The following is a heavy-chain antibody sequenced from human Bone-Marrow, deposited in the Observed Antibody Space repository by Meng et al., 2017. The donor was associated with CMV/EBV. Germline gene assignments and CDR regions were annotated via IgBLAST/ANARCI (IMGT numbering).Heavy chain of an antibody. CDR1: GFTFSSYA. CDR3: ARDRMYYFDY. CDR2: ISSNGGST. J-gene: IGHJ4*02. V-gene: IGHV3-64*02. Sequence: GESLKISCAASGFTFSSYAMHWVRQAPGKGLEYVSAISSNGGSTYYADSVKGRFTISRDNSKNTLYLQMGSLRAEDMAVYYCARDRMYYFDYWGQGTLVTVSS.